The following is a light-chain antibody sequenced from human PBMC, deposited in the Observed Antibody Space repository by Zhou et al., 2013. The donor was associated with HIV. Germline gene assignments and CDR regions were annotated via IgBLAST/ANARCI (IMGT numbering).Light chain of an antibody. CDR3: QQRSNWPLT. V-gene: IGKV3D-20*02. Sequence: EIVLTQSPGTLSLSPGERATLSCRASQSVSSNYLAWYQQKPGQAPRLLIYGASTRAPGIPDRFSGGGSGTDFTLTISRLEPEDFAVYYCQQRSNWPLTFGGGTKVEIK. J-gene: IGKJ4*01. CDR2: GAS. CDR1: QSVSSNY.